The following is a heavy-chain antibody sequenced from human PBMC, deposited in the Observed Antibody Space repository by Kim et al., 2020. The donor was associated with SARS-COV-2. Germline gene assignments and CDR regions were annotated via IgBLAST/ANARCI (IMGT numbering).Heavy chain of an antibody. D-gene: IGHD3-3*01. CDR1: GGSFSGNY. J-gene: IGHJ5*02. Sequence: SETLSLTCAVYGGSFSGNYWSWIRQPPGKGLEWIGEINHSGSTKYNPSLKRRVTISVETSKKQFSLKLSSVTAADTAVYYCARGPAKIITIFGVATSPRFDPWGQGTLVTVSS. V-gene: IGHV4-34*01. CDR2: INHSGST. CDR3: ARGPAKIITIFGVATSPRFDP.